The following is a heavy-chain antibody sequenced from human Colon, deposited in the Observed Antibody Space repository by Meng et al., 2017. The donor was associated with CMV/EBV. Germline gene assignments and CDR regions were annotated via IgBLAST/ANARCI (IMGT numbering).Heavy chain of an antibody. V-gene: IGHV3-7*01. CDR2: IKQDGSEK. CDR1: GFTFSRYW. Sequence: GGSLRLSCAASGFTFSRYWMNWVRQAPGKGLEWVANIKQDGSEKYYVDSVKGRFTISRDNAKNSVSLQMNSLRAEDTAVYYCARPARGSTNYYWGQGTLVTVSS. D-gene: IGHD6-13*01. CDR3: ARPARGSTNYY. J-gene: IGHJ4*02.